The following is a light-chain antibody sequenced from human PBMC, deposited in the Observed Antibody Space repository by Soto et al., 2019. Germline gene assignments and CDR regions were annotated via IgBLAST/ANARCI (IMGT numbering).Light chain of an antibody. V-gene: IGLV2-14*01. J-gene: IGLJ2*01. Sequence: QSALTQPASVSGSPGQSITISCTGTSSDVGGYNYVFWYQHHPGKAPKLMIYEVNNRPSGVSDRFSGSKSGNKASLTISGLQAEDEADYYCSAHTSSNPVVFGGGTKRTVL. CDR1: SSDVGGYNY. CDR3: SAHTSSNPVV. CDR2: EVN.